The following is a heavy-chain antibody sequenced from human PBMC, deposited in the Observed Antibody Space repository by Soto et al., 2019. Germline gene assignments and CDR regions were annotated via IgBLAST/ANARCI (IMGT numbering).Heavy chain of an antibody. CDR2: ISWNSGSI. CDR3: AKEVGYCSGGSCYYYYYGMDV. Sequence: GGSLRLSCAVSGFTFDDYAMHWVRQAPGKGLEWVSGISWNSGSIGYADSVKGRFTISRDNAKNSLYLQMNSLRAEDTALYYCAKEVGYCSGGSCYYYYYGMDVWGQGTTVTVSS. CDR1: GFTFDDYA. J-gene: IGHJ6*02. D-gene: IGHD2-15*01. V-gene: IGHV3-9*01.